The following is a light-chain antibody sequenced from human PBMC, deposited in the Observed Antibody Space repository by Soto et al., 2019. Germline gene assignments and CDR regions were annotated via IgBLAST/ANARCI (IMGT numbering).Light chain of an antibody. CDR1: QRIGTF. J-gene: IGKJ1*01. V-gene: IGKV1-39*01. CDR3: QLSYNAWT. Sequence: DIQVTQSPSSLSASAGDSVTITCRTSQRIGTFLNWYQQRQGRAPNLLIYSASTLQSGVPSRFNAGGSGTDFTLTITSLQPEDSATYYCQLSYNAWTFGQGTKVDIK. CDR2: SAS.